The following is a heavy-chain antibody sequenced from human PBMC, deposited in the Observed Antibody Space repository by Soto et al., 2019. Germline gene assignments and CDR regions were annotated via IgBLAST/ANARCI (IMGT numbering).Heavy chain of an antibody. CDR2: IYYSGST. D-gene: IGHD6-19*01. CDR3: AREVYPGYSSE. V-gene: IGHV4-59*12. Sequence: QVQLQESGPGLVKPSETLSLTCTVSGGSISSYYWSWIRQPPGKGLEWIGYIYYSGSTNYNPSLKSRVTISVDTSKNQFSLKLSSVTAADTAVYYCAREVYPGYSSEWGQGTLVTVSS. J-gene: IGHJ4*02. CDR1: GGSISSYY.